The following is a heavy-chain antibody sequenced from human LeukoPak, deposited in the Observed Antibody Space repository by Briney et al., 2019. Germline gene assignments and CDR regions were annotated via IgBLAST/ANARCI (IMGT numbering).Heavy chain of an antibody. D-gene: IGHD3-22*01. CDR1: GGSISSSSYY. CDR2: IYYSGST. CDR3: ARDYYDSSGMAEYFQH. J-gene: IGHJ1*01. Sequence: SETLSLTCTVSGGSISSSSYYWGWIRQPPGKGLEWIGYIYYSGSTYYNPSLKSRVTISVDTSKNQFSLKLSSVTAADTAVYYCARDYYDSSGMAEYFQHWGQGTLVTVSS. V-gene: IGHV4-30-4*08.